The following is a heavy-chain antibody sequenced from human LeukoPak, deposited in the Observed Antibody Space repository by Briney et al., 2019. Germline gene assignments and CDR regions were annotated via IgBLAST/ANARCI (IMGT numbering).Heavy chain of an antibody. CDR1: GFTFSSYG. CDR3: AKGQVTPYSGSPYFFEY. D-gene: IGHD6-13*01. V-gene: IGHV3-30*18. CDR2: ISYDGSNK. J-gene: IGHJ4*02. Sequence: GGSLRLSCAASGFTFSSYGMHRVRQAPGKGLEWVAIISYDGSNKYYADSVKGGFTISRDNSKNTLYLEMNSLRAEDTSVYYCAKGQVTPYSGSPYFFEYWGQGTLVTVSS.